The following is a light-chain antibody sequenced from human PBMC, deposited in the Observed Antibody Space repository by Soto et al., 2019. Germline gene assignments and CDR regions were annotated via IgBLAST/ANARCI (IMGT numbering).Light chain of an antibody. Sequence: EIVLTQSPGTLSLSPGERATLSCRASQSVSSSYLAWYQQKPGQAPRLLIYDASSRATGIPDRFGGSGSGTDFTLTISRLEPEDFAVYYCQQYVSSPYTFGQGTKLEIK. CDR2: DAS. CDR1: QSVSSSY. J-gene: IGKJ2*01. CDR3: QQYVSSPYT. V-gene: IGKV3-20*01.